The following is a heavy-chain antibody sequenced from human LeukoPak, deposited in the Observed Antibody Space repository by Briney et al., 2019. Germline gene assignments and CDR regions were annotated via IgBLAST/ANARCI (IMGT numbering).Heavy chain of an antibody. V-gene: IGHV1-2*02. CDR2: INPNSGGT. CDR1: GYTFTGYY. J-gene: IGHJ6*03. Sequence: ASVKVSCKASGYTFTGYYMHWVRQAPGQGLEWMGWINPNSGGTNYAQKFQGRVTMTRDTSISTAYMELSRLRSDDTAVYYCARGLTGTQRTYYYHYMDVWGKGTTVTVSS. CDR3: ARGLTGTQRTYYYHYMDV. D-gene: IGHD1-1*01.